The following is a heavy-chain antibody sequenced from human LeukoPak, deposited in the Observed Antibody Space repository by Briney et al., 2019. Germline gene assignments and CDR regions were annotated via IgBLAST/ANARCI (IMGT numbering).Heavy chain of an antibody. D-gene: IGHD3-10*01. CDR3: AKDRYYGSGTDGRYYFDY. V-gene: IGHV3-23*01. CDR2: ISAGGGST. J-gene: IGHJ4*02. CDR1: GFTFNNYA. Sequence: GGSLRLSCAASGFTFNNYAMSWVRQAPGKGLEWVSGISAGGGSTYYADSVKGRFTISRDNSKNMLYLQMNSLRAEDAAVYYCAKDRYYGSGTDGRYYFDYWGQGALVTVSS.